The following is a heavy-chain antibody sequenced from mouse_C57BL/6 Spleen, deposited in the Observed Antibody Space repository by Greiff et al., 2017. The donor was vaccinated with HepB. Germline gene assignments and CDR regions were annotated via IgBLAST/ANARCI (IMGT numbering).Heavy chain of an antibody. J-gene: IGHJ4*01. CDR2: IRNKANGYTT. Sequence: EVMLVESGGGLVQPGGSLSLSCAASGFTFTDYYMSWVRQPPGKALEWLGFIRNKANGYTTEYSASVKGRFTISRDNSQSILYLQMNALRAEDSATYYCARDMPYDYDDAMDYWGQGTSVTVSS. D-gene: IGHD2-4*01. CDR1: GFTFTDYY. V-gene: IGHV7-3*01. CDR3: ARDMPYDYDDAMDY.